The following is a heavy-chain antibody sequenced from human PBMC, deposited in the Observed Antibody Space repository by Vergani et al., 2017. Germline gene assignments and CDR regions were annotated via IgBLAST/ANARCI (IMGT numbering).Heavy chain of an antibody. J-gene: IGHJ4*02. V-gene: IGHV4-38-2*02. CDR1: GYSLSSGYY. D-gene: IGHD5-24*01. CDR2: IYHSGSN. CDR3: ARDEMAPGGLLDY. Sequence: QVQLQESGPGLVKPSETLSLTCTVSGYSLSSGYYWGWIRQPPGKGLEWIGSIYHSGSNYYNPSLKSRVTISVDTPKNQFSLKLSSVTAADTAVYYCARDEMAPGGLLDYWGQGTLVTVSS.